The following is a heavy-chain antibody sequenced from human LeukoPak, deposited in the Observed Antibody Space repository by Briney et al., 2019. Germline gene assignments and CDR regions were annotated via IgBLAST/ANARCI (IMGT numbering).Heavy chain of an antibody. CDR1: GFTVSRNY. V-gene: IGHV3-66*01. CDR2: IYSDGST. D-gene: IGHD3-9*01. Sequence: GGSLRLSCAASGFTVSRNYMSWVRQAPGKGLEWVSVIYSDGSTYYADSVKGRFTISRDNSKNTVYLQMNHLRAEDTAVYYCAGMEDILTDYQYHFDYWGQGTLVTVSS. CDR3: AGMEDILTDYQYHFDY. J-gene: IGHJ4*02.